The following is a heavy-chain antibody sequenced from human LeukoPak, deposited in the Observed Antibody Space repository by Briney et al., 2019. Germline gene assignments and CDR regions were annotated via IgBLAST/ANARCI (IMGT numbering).Heavy chain of an antibody. CDR3: ARGPSIAARYDAFDI. CDR2: ISSSGNTI. J-gene: IGHJ3*02. V-gene: IGHV3-48*03. Sequence: GGSLRLSCAASEFTFTSYELNWVRQAPGKGLEWVSYISSSGNTISYADSVKGRFTISRDNAKNSLHLQVISLRAEDTAVYYCARGPSIAARYDAFDIWGQGTMATVSS. D-gene: IGHD6-6*01. CDR1: EFTFTSYE.